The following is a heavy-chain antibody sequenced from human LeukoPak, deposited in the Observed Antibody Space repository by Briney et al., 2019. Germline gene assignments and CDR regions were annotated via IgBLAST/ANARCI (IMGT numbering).Heavy chain of an antibody. CDR2: IYSGGST. J-gene: IGHJ6*02. CDR3: ARSYSNHLFGMDV. V-gene: IGHV3-66*01. Sequence: GGSLRLSCADSGFTFSNAWMTWVRQAPGKGLEWVSVIYSGGSTYYADSVKGRVAISRDNSKNTVFLQMNSVRAEDTAVYYCARSYSNHLFGMDVWGQGTTVTVSS. CDR1: GFTFSNAW. D-gene: IGHD4-11*01.